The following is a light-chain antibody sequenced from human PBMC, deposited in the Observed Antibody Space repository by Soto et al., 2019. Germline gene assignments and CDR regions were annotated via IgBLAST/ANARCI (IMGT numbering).Light chain of an antibody. CDR2: DAS. CDR3: QQRSNWQIT. Sequence: EFVLTQSPATLSLSPGESATLSCRASQSVSTYLAWYQQKPGQAPRLLIYDASNRVTGIPARFRGSGSGTDFTLTISSLEPDDFAVYYCQQRSNWQITFGQGTRLEIK. V-gene: IGKV3-11*01. J-gene: IGKJ5*01. CDR1: QSVSTY.